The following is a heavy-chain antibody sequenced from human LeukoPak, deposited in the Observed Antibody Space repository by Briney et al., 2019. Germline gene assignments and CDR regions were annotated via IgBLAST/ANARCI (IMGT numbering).Heavy chain of an antibody. CDR3: ARDVPFNYGSGSYYNLYFDY. Sequence: SETLSLTCTVSGGSINSRIYYWGWIRQPPGKGLEWFGSIYYSGSTYYNPSLKSRVTISVDTSENQFSLKLSSVTAADTAVYYCARDVPFNYGSGSYYNLYFDYWGQGALVTVSS. D-gene: IGHD3-10*01. CDR1: GGSINSRIYY. V-gene: IGHV4-39*07. CDR2: IYYSGST. J-gene: IGHJ4*02.